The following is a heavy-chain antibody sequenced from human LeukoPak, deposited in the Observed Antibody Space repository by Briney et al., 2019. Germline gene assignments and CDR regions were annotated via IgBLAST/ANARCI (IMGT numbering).Heavy chain of an antibody. Sequence: SVKVSCKASGGTFSSYAISWVRQAPGQGLEWMGGIIPIFGTANYAQKFQGRVTITADESTSTAYMELSSLRSEDTAVYYCARNARHNYYYYYMDVWGKGTTVTISS. D-gene: IGHD2-2*01. V-gene: IGHV1-69*13. CDR3: ARNARHNYYYYYMDV. CDR1: GGTFSSYA. J-gene: IGHJ6*03. CDR2: IIPIFGTA.